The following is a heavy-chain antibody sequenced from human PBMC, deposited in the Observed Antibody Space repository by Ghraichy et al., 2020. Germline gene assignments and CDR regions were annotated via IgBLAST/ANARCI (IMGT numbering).Heavy chain of an antibody. Sequence: SETLSLTCTVSGCSISSYYWSWIRQPPGKGLEWIGYIYYSGSTNYNPSLKSRVTISVDTSKNQFSLKLSSVTAADTAVYYCASSAIAAAGFNWFDPWGQGTLVTVSS. J-gene: IGHJ5*02. CDR3: ASSAIAAAGFNWFDP. D-gene: IGHD6-13*01. CDR2: IYYSGST. CDR1: GCSISSYY. V-gene: IGHV4-59*01.